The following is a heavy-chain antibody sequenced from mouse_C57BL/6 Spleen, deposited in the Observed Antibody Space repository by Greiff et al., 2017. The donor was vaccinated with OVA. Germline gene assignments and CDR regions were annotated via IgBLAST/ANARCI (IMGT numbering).Heavy chain of an antibody. Sequence: EVKLVESGGGLVKPGGSLKLSCAASGFTFSDYGMHWVRQAPEKGLEWVAYISSGSSTIYYADTVKGRFTISRDNAKNTLFLQLTSLRSEDTAMYSCARFSYDYDYFDYWGPGTTLTVSS. CDR1: GFTFSDYG. CDR3: ARFSYDYDYFDY. D-gene: IGHD2-4*01. CDR2: ISSGSSTI. J-gene: IGHJ2*01. V-gene: IGHV5-17*01.